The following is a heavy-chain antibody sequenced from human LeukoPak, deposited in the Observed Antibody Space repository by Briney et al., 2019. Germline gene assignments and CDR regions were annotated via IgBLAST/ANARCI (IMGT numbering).Heavy chain of an antibody. V-gene: IGHV3-53*01. J-gene: IGHJ4*02. Sequence: GGAPRLSCAAPGVTLSSKYMSWGRPAPGEGLEWVSVIYSGGSTYYADSVKGRFTISRDNSKNTLYLQMNSLRAEDTAVYYCARDLGETGYWGQGTLVTVSS. D-gene: IGHD3-10*01. CDR1: GVTLSSKY. CDR2: IYSGGST. CDR3: ARDLGETGY.